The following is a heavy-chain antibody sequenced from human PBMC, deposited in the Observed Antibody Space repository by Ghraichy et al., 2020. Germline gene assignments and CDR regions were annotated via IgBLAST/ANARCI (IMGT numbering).Heavy chain of an antibody. CDR1: GVTFTDNW. Sequence: GESLNISCVASGVTFTDNWMHWVRQAPGKGLVWVSFINADGSTTNYAESVKGRFTISRDNAKKTVYLHMDSLRADDTAVYYCARDMGYSQDYWGQGTLVTVS. CDR2: INADGSTT. V-gene: IGHV3-74*01. CDR3: ARDMGYSQDY. D-gene: IGHD5-18*01. J-gene: IGHJ4*02.